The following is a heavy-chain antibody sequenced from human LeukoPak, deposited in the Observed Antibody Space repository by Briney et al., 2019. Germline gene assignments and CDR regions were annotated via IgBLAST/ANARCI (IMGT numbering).Heavy chain of an antibody. V-gene: IGHV4-59*01. CDR3: ARDQIGYGLDY. J-gene: IGHJ4*02. D-gene: IGHD5-18*01. Sequence: PSETLSLTCIVFSGPINNYYWSWIPQSPGKALEWIGYIHDSGSTNYNPSLKSRVTISIDTSKNQFSLKLSSVTAADTAVYYCARDQIGYGLDYWGQGTLVTVSS. CDR2: IHDSGST. CDR1: SGPINNYY.